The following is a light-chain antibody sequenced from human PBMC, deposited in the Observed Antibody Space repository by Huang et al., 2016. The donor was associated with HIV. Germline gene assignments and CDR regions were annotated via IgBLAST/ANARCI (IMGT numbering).Light chain of an antibody. J-gene: IGKJ2*01. CDR3: QQYYSWPYT. CDR2: AAS. V-gene: IGKV3-15*01. CDR1: QTVSTN. Sequence: EIVMTQSPATLSVSPAKRATLSCRASQTVSTNLAWYQQKPVQAPRLLVFAASTRATGTPGRFSGSGSGTEFTLTISSLESEDFALYYCQQYYSWPYTFGQGTRLEIK.